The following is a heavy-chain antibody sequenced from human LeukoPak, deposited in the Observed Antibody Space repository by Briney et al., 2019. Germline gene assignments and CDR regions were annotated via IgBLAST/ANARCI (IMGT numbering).Heavy chain of an antibody. D-gene: IGHD6-6*01. J-gene: IGHJ4*02. CDR3: ARVFRAYSSSSPFDY. CDR1: GFTFSSYW. V-gene: IGHV3-74*01. CDR2: INTDGSST. Sequence: SGGSLSLSCAASGFTFSSYWMHWVRQAPGKGLVWVSRINTDGSSTIYADSVKGRFTISRDNAKNTLYLQMNSLRAEDTAVYYCARVFRAYSSSSPFDYWGQGTLVTVSS.